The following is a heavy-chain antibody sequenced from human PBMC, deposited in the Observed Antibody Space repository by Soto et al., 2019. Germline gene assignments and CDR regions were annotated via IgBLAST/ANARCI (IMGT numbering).Heavy chain of an antibody. D-gene: IGHD3-10*01. Sequence: QVQLVQSGAEVKKPGSSVKVSCKASGGTFSSYAISWVRQARGQGLEWMGGIIPIFGTANYAQKFQGRVTITADESTSTAYMELSSLRSEDTAVYYCARTDYYGSGSPPSNYYGMDVWGQGTTVTVSS. J-gene: IGHJ6*02. CDR1: GGTFSSYA. CDR2: IIPIFGTA. V-gene: IGHV1-69*12. CDR3: ARTDYYGSGSPPSNYYGMDV.